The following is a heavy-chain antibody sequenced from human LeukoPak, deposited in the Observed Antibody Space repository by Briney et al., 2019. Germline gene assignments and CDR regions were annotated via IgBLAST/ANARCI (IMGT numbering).Heavy chain of an antibody. CDR1: GFTFSSYG. D-gene: IGHD3-22*01. V-gene: IGHV3-30*18. CDR3: AKGEATYYYDSSGCY. CDR2: ISYDGSNK. J-gene: IGHJ4*02. Sequence: PGGSLRLSCAASGFTFSSYGMHWVRQAPSKGLEWVEFISYDGSNKYYADSVKGRFTISRDKSKNTLYLQMNRMRAEDTAVYYCAKGEATYYYDSSGCYWGQGTLVTVSS.